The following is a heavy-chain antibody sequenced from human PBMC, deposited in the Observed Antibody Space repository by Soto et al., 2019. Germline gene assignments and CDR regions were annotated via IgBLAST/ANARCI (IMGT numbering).Heavy chain of an antibody. J-gene: IGHJ3*01. D-gene: IGHD2-15*01. CDR1: GDSVSSNTAA. Sequence: SQTLSLTCAISGDSVSSNTAAWNWIRQSPSRGLEWLGRTYYRSKWYNDYAVSVQSRMTINPDTSKNQFSLQLKSVTPEDTAVYYCARVQYCSGPGCYSSCFDVWGQGTLVTVSS. CDR2: TYYRSKWYN. CDR3: ARVQYCSGPGCYSSCFDV. V-gene: IGHV6-1*01.